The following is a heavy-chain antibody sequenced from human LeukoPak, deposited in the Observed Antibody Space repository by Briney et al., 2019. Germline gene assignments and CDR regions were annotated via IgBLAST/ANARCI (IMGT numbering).Heavy chain of an antibody. CDR3: AKVTAYYYGSGSYYNEPYFDY. V-gene: IGHV3-23*01. J-gene: IGHJ4*02. Sequence: GGSLRLSCAASGFTFNNYAMNWVHQAPGTGLEGVSAISGSSSSTYYADSVKGRFTISRDNSKNTLYLQMNSLRAEDTAVYYCAKVTAYYYGSGSYYNEPYFDYWGQGTLVTVSS. CDR2: ISGSSSST. CDR1: GFTFNNYA. D-gene: IGHD3-10*01.